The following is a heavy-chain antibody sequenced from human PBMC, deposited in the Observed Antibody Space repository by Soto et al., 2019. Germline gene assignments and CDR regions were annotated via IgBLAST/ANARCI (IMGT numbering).Heavy chain of an antibody. D-gene: IGHD2-15*01. V-gene: IGHV3-74*03. CDR3: AKDILWGQSDY. J-gene: IGHJ4*02. Sequence: EVQLVESGGGLVQPGGSLRLSCAVSGFTFSRYWMHWFRQDPGNGLVWASSINTDGTNTQYADSVRGRFTVSRDNAKNTVYLQMISLSSEDTAVYYCAKDILWGQSDYWGQGTLVVVSS. CDR2: INTDGTNT. CDR1: GFTFSRYW.